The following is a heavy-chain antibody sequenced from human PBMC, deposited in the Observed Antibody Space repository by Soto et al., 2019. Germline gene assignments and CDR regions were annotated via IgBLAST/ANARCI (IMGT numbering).Heavy chain of an antibody. Sequence: PGGSLRLSCAASVFSFSTYEMNLVRQAPGKGLEWVSYISRSGTPIYYADSVKGRFTMSRENAKNSLYLQMNSLRGEDTATYYCAGDPPHGGSTDSFPHDASEIWGQGTMVTVSS. CDR3: AGDPPHGGSTDSFPHDASEI. V-gene: IGHV3-48*03. J-gene: IGHJ3*02. D-gene: IGHD2-15*01. CDR2: ISRSGTPI. CDR1: VFSFSTYE.